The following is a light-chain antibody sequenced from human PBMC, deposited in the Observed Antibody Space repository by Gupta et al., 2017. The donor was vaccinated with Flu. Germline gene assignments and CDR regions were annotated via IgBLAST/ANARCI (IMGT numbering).Light chain of an antibody. J-gene: IGKJ2*01. CDR1: QSVASN. Sequence: ETILTQSPATLSVSPGERVTLSCRASQSVASNLAWYQQRPGQGPRLLIYGVSARAPGIPARFSGSGSGTDFTLTLSSLQSEDVAIYYCQHYNNWPLTFGQGTKLE. CDR3: QHYNNWPLT. V-gene: IGKV3-15*01. CDR2: GVS.